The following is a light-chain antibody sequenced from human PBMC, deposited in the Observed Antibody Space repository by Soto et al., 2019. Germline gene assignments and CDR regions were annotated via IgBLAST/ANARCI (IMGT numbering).Light chain of an antibody. CDR3: QQYGGSPLT. J-gene: IGKJ4*01. Sequence: EIVLTQSPGTLSLSPGERATLSCRASQTVDRSYLAWYRQKPGQAPRLLIYRASTRATGIPDRFSGSGSGTDFTLTISRLEREDFAVYYCQQYGGSPLTFGGGTKVEL. V-gene: IGKV3-20*01. CDR2: RAS. CDR1: QTVDRSY.